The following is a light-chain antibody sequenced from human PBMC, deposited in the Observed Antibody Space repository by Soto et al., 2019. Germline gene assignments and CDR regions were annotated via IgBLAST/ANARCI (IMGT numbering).Light chain of an antibody. V-gene: IGKV3D-20*02. Sequence: EIVLTQSPDTLSLSPGERATLSCRASQSVSSSYLAWFQQKPGQTPRLLISGASSRATGIPDRFSGSGSGTDFTLTISSLEPEDFAVYYCQQRSNWPLTFGGGTKVDIK. CDR2: GAS. CDR1: QSVSSSY. CDR3: QQRSNWPLT. J-gene: IGKJ4*01.